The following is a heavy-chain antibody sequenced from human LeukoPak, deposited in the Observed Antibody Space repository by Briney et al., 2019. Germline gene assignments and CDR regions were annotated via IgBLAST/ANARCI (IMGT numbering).Heavy chain of an antibody. CDR2: ISAHNGNT. Sequence: GASVNVSCKASGYTFTSYYMHWVRQAPGQGLEWMGWISAHNGNTNYAQKFQGRVTMTTDTSTSTAYMELRTLRSDDTAVYLCARDEDTDILTGYERFDYWGQGTLVTVSS. D-gene: IGHD3-9*01. CDR3: ARDEDTDILTGYERFDY. CDR1: GYTFTSYY. V-gene: IGHV1-18*04. J-gene: IGHJ4*02.